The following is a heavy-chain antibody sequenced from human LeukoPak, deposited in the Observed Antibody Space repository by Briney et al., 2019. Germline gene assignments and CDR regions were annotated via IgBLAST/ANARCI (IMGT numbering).Heavy chain of an antibody. CDR1: GSTFSSYD. V-gene: IGHV1-8*02. CDR3: ARGPYGTGSHFDF. CDR2: MNPNSGDT. Sequence: ASVKVSCKASGSTFSSYDINWVRQATGQGLEWMGWMNPNSGDTGYTQRFQGRVTMTRDTSISTAYMELSSLRSEDTAVYYCARGPYGTGSHFDFWRQGTLVTVSS. J-gene: IGHJ4*02. D-gene: IGHD3-10*01.